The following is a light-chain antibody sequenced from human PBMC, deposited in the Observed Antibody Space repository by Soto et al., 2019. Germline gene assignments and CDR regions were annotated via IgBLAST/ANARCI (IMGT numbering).Light chain of an antibody. CDR1: QNIRDD. Sequence: AIKMTQSPSSLSASVGDRVTITCRASQNIRDDLGWYQQRPGKAPKLLIYAASTLQSGVPSRFSGSGSGTDFTLTISSLQPEDFATYYCLRDYNYPFTFGQGTRLEIK. CDR3: LRDYNYPFT. V-gene: IGKV1-6*01. J-gene: IGKJ5*01. CDR2: AAS.